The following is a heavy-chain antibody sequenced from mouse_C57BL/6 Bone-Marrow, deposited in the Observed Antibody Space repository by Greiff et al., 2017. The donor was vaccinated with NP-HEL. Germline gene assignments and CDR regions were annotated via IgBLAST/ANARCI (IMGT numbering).Heavy chain of an antibody. V-gene: IGHV5-15*01. CDR1: GFTFSDYG. CDR2: ISNLAYSI. CDR3: ARHGTTVVGFDY. D-gene: IGHD1-1*01. J-gene: IGHJ2*01. Sequence: EVQLVESGGGLVQPGGSLKLSCAASGFTFSDYGMAWVRQAPRKGPEWVAFISNLAYSIYYADTVTGRFTISRENAKNTLYLEMSSLRSEDTAMYYCARHGTTVVGFDYWGQGTTLTVSS.